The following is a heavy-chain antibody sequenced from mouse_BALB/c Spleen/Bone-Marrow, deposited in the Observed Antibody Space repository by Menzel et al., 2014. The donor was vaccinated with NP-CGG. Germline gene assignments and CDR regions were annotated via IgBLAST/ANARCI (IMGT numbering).Heavy chain of an antibody. V-gene: IGHV4-1*02. J-gene: IGHJ3*01. Sequence: EVQGVESGGGLVQPGGSLKLSCAASGFDFSRYWMSWVRQAPGKGLEWIGEINPDSSTINYTPSLKDKFIISRDNAKNTLYLRMSKVRSEDTALYYCSRLSYYGRFAYWGQGTLVTVSA. CDR2: INPDSSTI. D-gene: IGHD1-1*01. CDR3: SRLSYYGRFAY. CDR1: GFDFSRYW.